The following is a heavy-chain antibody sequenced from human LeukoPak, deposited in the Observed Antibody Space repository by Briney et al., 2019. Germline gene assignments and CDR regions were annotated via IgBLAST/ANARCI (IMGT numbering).Heavy chain of an antibody. D-gene: IGHD6-19*01. J-gene: IGHJ3*02. Sequence: SETLSLTCTVSGDSISSYYWSWIRQPAGKGLEWIGRIHPSGSTNYNPSLKSRVTLSVDTSKNQFSLKLSSVTAADTAVYYCARVLAVAENDAFDIWGQGTMVTVSS. V-gene: IGHV4-4*07. CDR1: GDSISSYY. CDR2: IHPSGST. CDR3: ARVLAVAENDAFDI.